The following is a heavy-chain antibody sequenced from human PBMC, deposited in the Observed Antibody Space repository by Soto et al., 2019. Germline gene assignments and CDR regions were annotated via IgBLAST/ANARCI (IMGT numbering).Heavy chain of an antibody. CDR3: ARVLKGPNSYGYVDN. D-gene: IGHD5-18*01. CDR1: VGSISGYY. CDR2: ISGSGST. V-gene: IGHV4-59*01. J-gene: IGHJ4*02. Sequence: SETLSLTCSFSVGSISGYYWSCIREAPGKGLEWIGYISGSGSTNYNPSPKSRVTILVDTSKNQFSLGLNSVTAADTAIYYCARVLKGPNSYGYVDNWGQGTLVNVS.